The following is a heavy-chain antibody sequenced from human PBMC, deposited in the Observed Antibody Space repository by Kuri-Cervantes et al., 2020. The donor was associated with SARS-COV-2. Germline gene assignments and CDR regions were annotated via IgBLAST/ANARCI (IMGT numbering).Heavy chain of an antibody. D-gene: IGHD3-3*02. CDR3: ARHPNSMSGFDP. CDR1: GVSISSTSYY. J-gene: IGHJ5*02. CDR2: INHIGNS. Sequence: SETLSLTCTVSGVSISSTSYYWAWIRQPPGKGLEWIGSINHIGNSYRNPSLRSRVIMSVDTSKNQFSVNINSVTAADTAIYFCARHPNSMSGFDPWGQGTPVTVSS. V-gene: IGHV4-39*01.